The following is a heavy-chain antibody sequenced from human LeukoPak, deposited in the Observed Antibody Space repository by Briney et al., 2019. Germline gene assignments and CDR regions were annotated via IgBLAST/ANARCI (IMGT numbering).Heavy chain of an antibody. D-gene: IGHD3-10*01. CDR3: ARVLRLVRGVIDY. CDR1: GFTFSSYS. Sequence: PGGSLRLSCAASGFTFSSYSMDWVRQAPGKGLEWVSSISSSSSYIYYADSVKGRFTISRDNAKNSLYLQMNSLGAEDTAVYYCARVLRLVRGVIDYWGQGTLVTVSS. CDR2: ISSSSSYI. J-gene: IGHJ4*02. V-gene: IGHV3-21*01.